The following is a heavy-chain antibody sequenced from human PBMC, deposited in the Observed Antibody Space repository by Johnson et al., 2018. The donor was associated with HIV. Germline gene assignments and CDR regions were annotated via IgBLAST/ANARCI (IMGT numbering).Heavy chain of an antibody. J-gene: IGHJ3*01. CDR2: ISASGGSA. CDR3: AKGHSSGYPKDAFDL. Sequence: VQLVESGGGLVQPGGSLRLSCAASGFTFSSYAMTWVRQAPGGGLEWVSGISASGGSAYYADSVKGRFTISRDNAKNTLYLQMNSLRTEDTAMYYCAKGHSSGYPKDAFDLWGQGTIVTVSS. V-gene: IGHV3-23*04. D-gene: IGHD3-22*01. CDR1: GFTFSSYA.